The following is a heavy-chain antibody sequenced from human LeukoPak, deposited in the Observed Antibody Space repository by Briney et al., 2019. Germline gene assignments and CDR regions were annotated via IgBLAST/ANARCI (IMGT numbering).Heavy chain of an antibody. CDR1: GYTFTGYY. CDR3: ATAYDYYYYGMDV. V-gene: IGHV1-2*06. Sequence: ASVKVSCKASGYTFTGYYMHWVRQAPGQGLEWMGRINPNSGGTNYAQKFQGRVTMTEDTSTDTAYMELSSLRSEDTAVYYCATAYDYYYYGMDVWGQGTTVTVSS. CDR2: INPNSGGT. D-gene: IGHD3-3*01. J-gene: IGHJ6*02.